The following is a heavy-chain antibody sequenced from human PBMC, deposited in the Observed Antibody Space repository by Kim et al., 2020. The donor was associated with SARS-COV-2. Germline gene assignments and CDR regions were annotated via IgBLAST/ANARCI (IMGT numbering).Heavy chain of an antibody. Sequence: ASVKVSCKASGYTFNSYGISWVRQAPGQGLEWMGWISAYNGNTNYAQKLQGRVTMTTDTSTSTAYMELMSLRSDDTAVYYCARARGGIGVATHWGQGTLVTVSS. V-gene: IGHV1-18*01. CDR1: GYTFNSYG. J-gene: IGHJ4*02. CDR3: ARARGGIGVATH. D-gene: IGHD6-19*01. CDR2: ISAYNGNT.